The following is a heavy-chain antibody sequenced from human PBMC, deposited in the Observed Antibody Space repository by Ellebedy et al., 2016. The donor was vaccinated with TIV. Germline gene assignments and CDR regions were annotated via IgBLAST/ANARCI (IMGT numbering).Heavy chain of an antibody. Sequence: ASVKVSCKASGGTFSSYAISWVRQAPGQGLEWMGGIIPIFGTANYAQKFQGRVTITADESTSTAYMELSSLRSEDTAVYYCARTEVVPTGDYYYGMDVWGQGTTVTVSS. CDR1: GGTFSSYA. CDR2: IIPIFGTA. D-gene: IGHD2-21*02. V-gene: IGHV1-69*13. CDR3: ARTEVVPTGDYYYGMDV. J-gene: IGHJ6*02.